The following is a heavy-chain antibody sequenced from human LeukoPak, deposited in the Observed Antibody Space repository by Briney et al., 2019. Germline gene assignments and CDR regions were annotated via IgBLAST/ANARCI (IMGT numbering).Heavy chain of an antibody. J-gene: IGHJ3*02. V-gene: IGHV3-48*03. Sequence: GGSLRLSCAASGFTSSSYEMNWVRQAPGKGLEWVSYISSSGSTIYYADSVKGRFTISRDNAKNSLYLQMNSLRAEDTAVYYCARDGVHYDFWSGYYTAAFDIWGQGTMVTVSS. CDR2: ISSSGSTI. D-gene: IGHD3-3*01. CDR3: ARDGVHYDFWSGYYTAAFDI. CDR1: GFTSSSYE.